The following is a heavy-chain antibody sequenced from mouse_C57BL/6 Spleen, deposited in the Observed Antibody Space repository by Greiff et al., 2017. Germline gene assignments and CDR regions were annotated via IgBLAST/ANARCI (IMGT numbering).Heavy chain of an antibody. CDR2: IYPGDGDT. CDR1: GYAFSSYW. J-gene: IGHJ4*01. CDR3: SRLGYGSSHLYAMDY. V-gene: IGHV1-80*01. D-gene: IGHD1-1*01. Sequence: QVQLQQSGAELVKPGASVKISCTASGYAFSSYWMNWVKQRPGKGLEWIGRIYPGDGDTNYNGKFKGKATLTADKSSSTAYMQLSSLTSEDSAVYICSRLGYGSSHLYAMDYWGKGTTVTVSS.